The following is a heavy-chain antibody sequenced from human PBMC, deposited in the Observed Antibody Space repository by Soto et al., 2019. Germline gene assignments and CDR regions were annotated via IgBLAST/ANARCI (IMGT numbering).Heavy chain of an antibody. CDR2: IIPIFGTA. J-gene: IGHJ4*02. V-gene: IGHV1-69*06. CDR1: GGTFSSYA. CDR3: ARELFKAAAGTVVPD. D-gene: IGHD6-13*01. Sequence: QVQLVQSGAEVKKPGSSVKVSCKASGGTFSSYAISWVRQAPGQGLEWMGGIIPIFGTANYAQKFQGRVTITGDKSTSHAYMGLSSLRSGDTAVYYCARELFKAAAGTVVPDWGQGTLVTVSS.